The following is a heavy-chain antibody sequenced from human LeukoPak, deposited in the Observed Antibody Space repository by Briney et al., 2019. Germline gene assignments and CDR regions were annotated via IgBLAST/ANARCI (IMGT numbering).Heavy chain of an antibody. Sequence: PSETLSLTCTVSGGSISSGDYYWSWIRQPPGKGLEWIGYIYYSESTYYNPSLKSRVTISVDTSKNQFSLKLSSVTAADTAVYYCARGFRYCSSTSCYPYFDYWGQGTLVTVSS. D-gene: IGHD2-2*01. CDR3: ARGFRYCSSTSCYPYFDY. V-gene: IGHV4-30-4*08. J-gene: IGHJ4*02. CDR1: GGSISSGDYY. CDR2: IYYSEST.